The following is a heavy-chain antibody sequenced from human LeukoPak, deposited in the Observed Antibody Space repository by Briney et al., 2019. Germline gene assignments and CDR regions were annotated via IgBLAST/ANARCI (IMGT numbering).Heavy chain of an antibody. Sequence: AGGSLRLSCAASGFTFSSYGMHWVRQAPGKGLECVAVISYDGSNKYYADSVKGRFTISRDNSKNTLYLQMNSLRAEDTAVYYCAKAEQPRYSYGFFEYWGQGTLVTVSS. J-gene: IGHJ4*02. D-gene: IGHD5-18*01. V-gene: IGHV3-30*18. CDR3: AKAEQPRYSYGFFEY. CDR2: ISYDGSNK. CDR1: GFTFSSYG.